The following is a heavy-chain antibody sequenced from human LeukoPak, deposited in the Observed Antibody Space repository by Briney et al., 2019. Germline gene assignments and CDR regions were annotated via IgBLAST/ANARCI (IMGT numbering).Heavy chain of an antibody. J-gene: IGHJ4*02. CDR3: ARAGPSSSWHQFDY. CDR1: GFTFSSYG. Sequence: GGSLRLSCAASGFTFSSYGMHWVRQAPGKGLEWVAVISYDGSNKYYADSVKGRFTISRDNSKNTLYLQMNSLRAEDTAVYYCARAGPSSSWHQFDYWGQGTLVTVSS. CDR2: ISYDGSNK. V-gene: IGHV3-30*03. D-gene: IGHD6-13*01.